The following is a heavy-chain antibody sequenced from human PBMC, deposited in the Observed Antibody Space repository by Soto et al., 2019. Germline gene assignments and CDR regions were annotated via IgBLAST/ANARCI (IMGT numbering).Heavy chain of an antibody. D-gene: IGHD6-19*01. Sequence: GGSLRLSCAASGFTFSSYAMSWVRQAPGKGLEWVSAISGSGGSTYYADSVKGRFTISRDNSKNTLYLQMNSLRAEDTAVYYCAKRGRATVAETFAQIDYWGQGTLVTVSS. V-gene: IGHV3-23*01. J-gene: IGHJ4*02. CDR1: GFTFSSYA. CDR2: ISGSGGST. CDR3: AKRGRATVAETFAQIDY.